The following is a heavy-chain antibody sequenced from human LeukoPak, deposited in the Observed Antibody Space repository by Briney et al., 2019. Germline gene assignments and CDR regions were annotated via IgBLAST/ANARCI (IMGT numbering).Heavy chain of an antibody. CDR3: ARGGRSFYYYYMDV. Sequence: SETLSLTCTVSGGSVSSGSYYWSWIRPPPGKGLEWIGYIYYSGSTNYNPSLKSRVTISVDTSKNQFSLKLSSVTAADTAVYYCARGGRSFYYYYMDVWGKGTTVTVSS. D-gene: IGHD2-15*01. V-gene: IGHV4-61*01. J-gene: IGHJ6*03. CDR2: IYYSGST. CDR1: GGSVSSGSYY.